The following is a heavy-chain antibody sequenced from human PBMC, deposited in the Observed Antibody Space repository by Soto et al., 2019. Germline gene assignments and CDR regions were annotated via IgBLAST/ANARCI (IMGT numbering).Heavy chain of an antibody. Sequence: VKVSCKASGYTFTGYYMHWVRQAPGQGLEWMGWINPNSGGTNYAQKFQGRVTMTRDTSISTAYMELSRLRSDDTAVYYCARVNVVVVAATREYYFDYWGQGTLVTVSS. CDR1: GYTFTGYY. J-gene: IGHJ4*02. D-gene: IGHD2-15*01. V-gene: IGHV1-2*02. CDR3: ARVNVVVVAATREYYFDY. CDR2: INPNSGGT.